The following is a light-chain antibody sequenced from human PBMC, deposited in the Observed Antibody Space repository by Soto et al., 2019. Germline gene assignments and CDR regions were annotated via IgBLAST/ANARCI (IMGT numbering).Light chain of an antibody. V-gene: IGLV2-8*01. J-gene: IGLJ1*01. CDR1: SSDVGGYNY. CDR3: SSYAGSNNFYV. Sequence: QSVLTQPPSASGSPGQSVTISCTGTSSDVGGYNYVSWYQQHPGKAPKLMIYEVNKRPSGVPDRFSGSKSGNTASLTVSGLQAEDEADYYSSSYAGSNNFYVFGTGTKVTVL. CDR2: EVN.